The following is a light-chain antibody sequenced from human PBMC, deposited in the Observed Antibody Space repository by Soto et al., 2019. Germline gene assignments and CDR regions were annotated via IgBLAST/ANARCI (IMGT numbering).Light chain of an antibody. CDR3: QQYNSPWT. V-gene: IGKV1-5*01. J-gene: IGKJ1*01. CDR2: DAS. Sequence: DIQMTQSPSTLSASVGDRVTITCRASQSISSWLAWYQQKPGKAPKLLIYDASSLESGVPSRFSGSGSGTEFTLTISSLKPDDFATYYGQQYNSPWTFGQGTKVDIK. CDR1: QSISSW.